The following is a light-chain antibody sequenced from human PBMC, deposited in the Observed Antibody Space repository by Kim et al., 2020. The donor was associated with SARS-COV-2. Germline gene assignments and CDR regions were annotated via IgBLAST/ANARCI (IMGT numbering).Light chain of an antibody. Sequence: DIQLTQSPSFLSASVGDRVTITCRASQGIASYLAWYQQKPGRAPKLLIYGASTLQSGVPSRFSGSGSGTEFTLTISSLQPEDLATYYCQQLNSFPRVTVGGGTKVDIK. CDR3: QQLNSFPRVT. CDR2: GAS. J-gene: IGKJ4*01. CDR1: QGIASY. V-gene: IGKV1-9*01.